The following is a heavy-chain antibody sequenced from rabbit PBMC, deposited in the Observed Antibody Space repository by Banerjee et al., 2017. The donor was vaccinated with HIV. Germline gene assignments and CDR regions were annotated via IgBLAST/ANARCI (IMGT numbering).Heavy chain of an antibody. CDR1: GFTISSNYW. V-gene: IGHV1S40*01. Sequence: QSLEESGGDLVKPEGSLTLTCTASGFTISSNYWMCWVRQAPGKGLEWIGCIYTISGNTYYASWVNGRFTISETSSTTVTLQMTSLTPADTATYFCARDNVGDGGYGYGDLWGPGTLVTVS. D-gene: IGHD6-1*01. CDR3: ARDNVGDGGYGYGDL. J-gene: IGHJ4*01. CDR2: IYTISGNT.